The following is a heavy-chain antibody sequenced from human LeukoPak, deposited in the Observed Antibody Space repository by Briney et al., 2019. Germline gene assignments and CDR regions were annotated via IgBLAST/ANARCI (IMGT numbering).Heavy chain of an antibody. V-gene: IGHV4-38-2*02. CDR3: ASSAQYSYYYSMDV. CDR1: GYSISNGYY. CDR2: TYHSGTS. D-gene: IGHD2/OR15-2a*01. Sequence: SETLSLTCTVSGYSISNGYYWGWIRRPPGKGLEWIWTTYHSGTSYYNPSLKSRVTISVDTSKNQLSLKVNSVTAADTAEYYCASSAQYSYYYSMDVWGKGTTVTVSS. J-gene: IGHJ6*03.